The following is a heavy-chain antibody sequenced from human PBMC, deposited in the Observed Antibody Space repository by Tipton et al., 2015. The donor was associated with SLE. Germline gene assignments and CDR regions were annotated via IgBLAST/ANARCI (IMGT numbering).Heavy chain of an antibody. CDR1: GGSFSSYY. Sequence: TLSLTCAVYGGSFSSYYWSWIRQPPGKGLEWIGSIYYSGSTYYNPSLKSRVTISVDTSKNQFSLKLSSVTAADTAVYYCARVDTSTDWHFDLWGRGTLVTVSS. D-gene: IGHD5-18*01. CDR2: IYYSGST. J-gene: IGHJ2*01. CDR3: ARVDTSTDWHFDL. V-gene: IGHV4-34*01.